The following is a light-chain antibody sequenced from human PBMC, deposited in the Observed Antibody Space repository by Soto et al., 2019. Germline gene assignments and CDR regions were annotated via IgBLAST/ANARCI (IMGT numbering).Light chain of an antibody. CDR2: GAS. CDR3: QHYGTSAL. Sequence: EIVLTQSPGTLSLSPGERATLSCRASESVSTSSLAWYQQKPGQAPRLLIYGASGRATGIPDRFSVSASGTDFTLTSSRLEPEDFAVYYCQHYGTSALFGPGTKVDIK. J-gene: IGKJ3*01. CDR1: ESVSTSS. V-gene: IGKV3-20*01.